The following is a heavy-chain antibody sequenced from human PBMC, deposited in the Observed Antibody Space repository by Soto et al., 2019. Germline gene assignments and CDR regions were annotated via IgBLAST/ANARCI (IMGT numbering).Heavy chain of an antibody. CDR1: GRTFSTYS. J-gene: IGHJ4*02. D-gene: IGHD3-22*01. CDR2: IIPIFGTA. CDR3: ASITGYYYDSSGYHFDY. V-gene: IGHV1-69*06. Sequence: PVEVSCRASGRTFSTYSISWVRQAPGQGLEWMGGIIPIFGTANYAQKFQGRVTITADKSTSTAYLELSSLRSEDTAVYYCASITGYYYDSSGYHFDYWGQGTLVTVSS.